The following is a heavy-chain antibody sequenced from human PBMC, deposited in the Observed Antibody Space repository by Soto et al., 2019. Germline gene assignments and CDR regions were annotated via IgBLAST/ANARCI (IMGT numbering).Heavy chain of an antibody. CDR2: IYWNDDK. Sequence: QITLKESGPTLVKSTQTLTLTCSFSGFSLRNGGVGVGWIRQPPGKAMEWVALIYWNDDKRYSPFLKNRLTLIKDTFKDQVVRTMTNVDPVDTATYYCAHKLDTVDWFGPWGQGILVTVSS. CDR1: GFSLRNGGVG. CDR3: AHKLDTVDWFGP. J-gene: IGHJ5*02. V-gene: IGHV2-5*01. D-gene: IGHD5-18*01.